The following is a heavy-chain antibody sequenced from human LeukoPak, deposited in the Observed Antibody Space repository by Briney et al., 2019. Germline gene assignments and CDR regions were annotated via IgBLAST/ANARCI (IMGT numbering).Heavy chain of an antibody. CDR3: ARAYQPLGGLSFPDS. CDR2: SNPNTGNP. D-gene: IGHD3-16*02. Sequence: GASLKVSCKASGYTFTNYAMNRVRHAPGQGLEWRGWSNPNTGNPAYAQGFTGRVVFSLDTSVTTTYLQISGLKAEDSAVYYCARAYQPLGGLSFPDSWGQGTLVTVSS. J-gene: IGHJ5*01. CDR1: GYTFTNYA. V-gene: IGHV7-4-1*02.